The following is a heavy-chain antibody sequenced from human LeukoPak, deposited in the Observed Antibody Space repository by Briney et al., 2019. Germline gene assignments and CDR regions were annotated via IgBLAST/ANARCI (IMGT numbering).Heavy chain of an antibody. D-gene: IGHD2-15*01. V-gene: IGHV4-38-2*02. Sequence: SETLSLTCSVSGVSISSGYYWGWIRQPPGKGLEWIGSFNLSGNTSYNPSLKSPIPSYNPSLKSRVTISVDTSKNQFSLKLSSVTAADTAVYYCARYCSGGSCPGSDYYYYYYMDVWGKGTTVTVSS. CDR1: GVSISSGYY. CDR2: FNLSGNTSYNPSLKSPIP. CDR3: ARYCSGGSCPGSDYYYYYYMDV. J-gene: IGHJ6*03.